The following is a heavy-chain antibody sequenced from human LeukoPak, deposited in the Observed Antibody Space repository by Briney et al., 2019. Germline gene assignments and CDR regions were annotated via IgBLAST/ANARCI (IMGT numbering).Heavy chain of an antibody. V-gene: IGHV3-48*02. CDR2: ISSSSSTI. Sequence: PGGSLRLSCAASGFTFSSCSMNWVRQAPGKGLEWVSYISSSSSTIYYADSVKGRFTISRDNAKNSLYLQMNSLRDEDTALYYCTILSGYSSGGHDYWGQGTLVTVSS. CDR1: GFTFSSCS. D-gene: IGHD2-15*01. J-gene: IGHJ4*02. CDR3: TILSGYSSGGHDY.